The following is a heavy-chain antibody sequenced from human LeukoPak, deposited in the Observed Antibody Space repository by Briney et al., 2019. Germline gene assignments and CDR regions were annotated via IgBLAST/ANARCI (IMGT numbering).Heavy chain of an antibody. V-gene: IGHV4-4*07. Sequence: SETLSLTCSVSGYSINSGSYWGWIRQPAGKGLEWIGRIYTSGSTNYNPSLKSRVTMSVDTSKNQFSLKLSSVTAADTAVYYCARVPDYGDCYDYWGQGTLVTVSS. CDR2: IYTSGST. D-gene: IGHD4-17*01. J-gene: IGHJ4*02. CDR3: ARVPDYGDCYDY. CDR1: GYSINSGSY.